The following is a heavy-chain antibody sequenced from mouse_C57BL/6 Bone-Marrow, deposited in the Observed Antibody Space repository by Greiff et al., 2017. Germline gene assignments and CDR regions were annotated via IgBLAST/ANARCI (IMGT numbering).Heavy chain of an antibody. V-gene: IGHV1-62-2*01. Sequence: QVQLKQSGAELVKPGASVKLSCKASGYTFTEYTIHWVKQRSGQGLEWIGWFYPGSGSIKYNEKFKDKATLTADKSSSTVYMELSRWTSEDSAVYFCARHETPSYYGSSSAWFAYWGQGTLVTVSA. J-gene: IGHJ3*01. CDR2: FYPGSGSI. CDR1: GYTFTEYT. D-gene: IGHD1-1*01. CDR3: ARHETPSYYGSSSAWFAY.